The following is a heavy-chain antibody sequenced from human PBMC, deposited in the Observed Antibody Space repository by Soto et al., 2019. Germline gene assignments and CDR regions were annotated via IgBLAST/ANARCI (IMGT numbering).Heavy chain of an antibody. D-gene: IGHD2-8*01. V-gene: IGHV3-64D*06. Sequence: GGSLRLSCSASGFTFSSYAMHWVRQAPGKGLEYVSAISSNGGSTYYADSVKGRFTISRDNSKNTLYLQLSSLRAEDTAVYYCVKWVGVKELTKDAFDIWGQGTMVTVSS. CDR1: GFTFSSYA. J-gene: IGHJ3*02. CDR2: ISSNGGST. CDR3: VKWVGVKELTKDAFDI.